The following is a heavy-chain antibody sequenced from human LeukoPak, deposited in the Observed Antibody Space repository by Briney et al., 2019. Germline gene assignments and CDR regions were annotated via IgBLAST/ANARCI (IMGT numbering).Heavy chain of an antibody. CDR2: IYSGGST. J-gene: IGHJ6*04. CDR3: ARDIGCSGGSCYLAPNGMDV. Sequence: PGGSLSLSCAASGFTVSSNYMSWVRQAPGKGLEWVSVIYSGGSTYYADSVKGRFTISRDNSKNTLYLQMNSLRAEDTAVYYCARDIGCSGGSCYLAPNGMDVWGKGTTVTVSS. CDR1: GFTVSSNY. D-gene: IGHD2-15*01. V-gene: IGHV3-53*01.